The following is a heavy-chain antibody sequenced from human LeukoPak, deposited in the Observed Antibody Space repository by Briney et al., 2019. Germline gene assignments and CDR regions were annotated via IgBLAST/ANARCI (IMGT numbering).Heavy chain of an antibody. CDR3: ARSGSTGYSLDY. V-gene: IGHV1-2*02. J-gene: IGHJ4*02. CDR2: IDPNSGDT. CDR1: GHSFTGYF. D-gene: IGHD3-22*01. Sequence: ASVKVSCKASGHSFTGYFIHWVRQAPGHGLEWMGCIDPNSGDTKYAQKFQGRVSMPRDTSTRTAYMELSRLRSDDTAVYFCARSGSTGYSLDYWGQGTLVTVSS.